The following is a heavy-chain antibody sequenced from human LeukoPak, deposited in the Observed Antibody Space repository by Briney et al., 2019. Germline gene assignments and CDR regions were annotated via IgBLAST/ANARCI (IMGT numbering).Heavy chain of an antibody. J-gene: IGHJ4*02. V-gene: IGHV3-23*01. CDR2: VSGSGTTT. D-gene: IGHD3-3*01. Sequence: GGSLRLSCAASGFTVRNYAMNWVRQAPGKGPEWVSVVSGSGTTTDYADSVKGRFTISRDNSKNTLYLQMNSLRAEDTAVYYCAKDVQGTIFGVVKSLPWGQGTLVTVSS. CDR1: GFTVRNYA. CDR3: AKDVQGTIFGVVKSLP.